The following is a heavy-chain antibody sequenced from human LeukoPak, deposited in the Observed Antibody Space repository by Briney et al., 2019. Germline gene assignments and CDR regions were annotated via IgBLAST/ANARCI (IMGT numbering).Heavy chain of an antibody. J-gene: IGHJ4*02. D-gene: IGHD6-19*01. CDR1: GGSISSGSYY. Sequence: SQTLSLTCTVSGGSISSGSYYWSWIRQPAGKGLEWIGRIYTSGSTNYNPSLKSRVTISVDTSKNQFSLKLSSATAADTAVYYCARKFGTGWFFDYWGRGTLVTVSS. V-gene: IGHV4-61*02. CDR3: ARKFGTGWFFDY. CDR2: IYTSGST.